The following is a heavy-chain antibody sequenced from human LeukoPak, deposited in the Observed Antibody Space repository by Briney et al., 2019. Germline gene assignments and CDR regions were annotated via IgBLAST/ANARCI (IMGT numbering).Heavy chain of an antibody. CDR1: GGSISSYY. V-gene: IGHV4-59*01. Sequence: PSETLSLTCTVSGGSISSYYWSWIRQPPGKGLEWIGDIYYSGSTNYNPSLKSRVTISVDTSKNQFSLKLSSVTAADTAVYYCARCGSSTSRTPNPPDYWGQGTLVTVSS. CDR2: IYYSGST. CDR3: ARCGSSTSRTPNPPDY. D-gene: IGHD2-2*01. J-gene: IGHJ4*02.